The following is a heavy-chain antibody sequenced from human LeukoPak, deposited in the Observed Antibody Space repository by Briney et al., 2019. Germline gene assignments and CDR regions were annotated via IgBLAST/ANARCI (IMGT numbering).Heavy chain of an antibody. J-gene: IGHJ4*02. CDR2: ISADGDGT. V-gene: IGHV3-43*02. Sequence: GGSLRLSCAASRFTFDDYAMHWVRQAPGKGLEWVSFISADGDGTYYADSVRGRFTISRDNSKSSLYLQMNSLRSDDTALYYCAKDRIALGYCSRTSCYGGGNFDYWGQGTLVTVSS. CDR3: AKDRIALGYCSRTSCYGGGNFDY. D-gene: IGHD2-2*01. CDR1: RFTFDDYA.